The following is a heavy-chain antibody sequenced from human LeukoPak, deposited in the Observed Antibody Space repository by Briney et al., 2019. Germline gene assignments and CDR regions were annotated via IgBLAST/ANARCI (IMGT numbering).Heavy chain of an antibody. V-gene: IGHV4-34*01. CDR1: GGSFSGYY. D-gene: IGHD3-3*01. CDR2: INHSGST. CDR3: ARKSRIFGVVIIGYYYYYMDV. Sequence: PSETLSLTCAVYGGSFSGYYWSWIRQPPGKGLEWIGEINHSGSTNYNPSLKSRVTISVDTSKNQFSLKLSSVTAADTAVYYCARKSRIFGVVIIGYYYYYMDVWGKGTTVTVSS. J-gene: IGHJ6*03.